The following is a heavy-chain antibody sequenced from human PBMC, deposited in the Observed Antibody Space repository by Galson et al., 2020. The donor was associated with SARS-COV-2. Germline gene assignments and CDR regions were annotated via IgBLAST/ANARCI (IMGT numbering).Heavy chain of an antibody. V-gene: IGHV3-30*18. CDR2: ISYDGSNK. CDR3: AKDRGRYYGSGSYQVDWFDP. D-gene: IGHD3-10*01. Sequence: GGSLRLSCAASGFTFSSYGMHWVRQAPGKGLEWVAVISYDGSNKYYADSVKGRFTISRDNSKNTLYLQMNSLRAEDTAVYYCAKDRGRYYGSGSYQVDWFDPWGQGTLVTVSS. J-gene: IGHJ5*02. CDR1: GFTFSSYG.